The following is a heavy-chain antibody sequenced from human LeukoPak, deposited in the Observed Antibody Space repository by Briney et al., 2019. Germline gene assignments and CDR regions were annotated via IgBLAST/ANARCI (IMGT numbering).Heavy chain of an antibody. D-gene: IGHD6-13*01. V-gene: IGHV1-69*13. Sequence: ASVKVSCKASGGTFSSYAISWVRQAPGQGLEWMGGIIPIFGTANYAQKSQGRITITADESTSTAYMELSSLRSEDTAVYYCARGKQQLSPYFFDYWGQGTLVTVSS. CDR2: IIPIFGTA. CDR1: GGTFSSYA. J-gene: IGHJ4*02. CDR3: ARGKQQLSPYFFDY.